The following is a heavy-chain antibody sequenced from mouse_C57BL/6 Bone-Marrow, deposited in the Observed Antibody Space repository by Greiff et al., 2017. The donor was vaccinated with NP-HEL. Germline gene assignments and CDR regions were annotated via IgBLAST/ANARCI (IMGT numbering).Heavy chain of an antibody. CDR3: ARLEGRSAWFAY. J-gene: IGHJ3*01. Sequence: VQLQQSGAELAKPGASVKLSCKASGYTFTSYWMHWVKQRPGQGLEWIGYINPSSGYTKYNQKFKDKATFTADKSSSTAYMQLSSLTYEDSAVYYCARLEGRSAWFAYWGQGTLVTVSA. D-gene: IGHD3-3*01. V-gene: IGHV1-7*01. CDR2: INPSSGYT. CDR1: GYTFTSYW.